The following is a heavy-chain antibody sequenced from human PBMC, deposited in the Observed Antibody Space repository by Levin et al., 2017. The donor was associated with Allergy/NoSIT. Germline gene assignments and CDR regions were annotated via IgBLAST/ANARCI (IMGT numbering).Heavy chain of an antibody. CDR1: GFTFSSYA. CDR3: VKDPTSRYSYGSYYFDY. D-gene: IGHD5-18*01. Sequence: GESLKISCSASGFTFSSYAMHWVRQAPGKGLEYVSAISSNGGSTYYADSVKGRFIISRDNSKNTLYLQMSSLRAEDTAVYYCVKDPTSRYSYGSYYFDYWGHGTLVTVSS. J-gene: IGHJ4*01. V-gene: IGHV3-64D*09. CDR2: ISSNGGST.